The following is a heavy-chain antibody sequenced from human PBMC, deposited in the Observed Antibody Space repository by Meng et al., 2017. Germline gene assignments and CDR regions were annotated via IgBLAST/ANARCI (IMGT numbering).Heavy chain of an antibody. J-gene: IGHJ4*02. Sequence: VQVVESWGCVVQPGKSLGLSCAASGFTFSSYAMQWVRQAPGKGLEWVAVISYDGSNKYYADSVKGRFTISRDNSKNTLYLQMNSLRAEDTAVYYCARGSYYDSSGYYSVNYWGQGTLVTVSS. D-gene: IGHD3-22*01. V-gene: IGHV3-30*01. CDR3: ARGSYYDSSGYYSVNY. CDR1: GFTFSSYA. CDR2: ISYDGSNK.